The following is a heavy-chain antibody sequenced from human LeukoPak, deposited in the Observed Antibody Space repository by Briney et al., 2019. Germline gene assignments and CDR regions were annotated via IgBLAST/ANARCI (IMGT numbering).Heavy chain of an antibody. D-gene: IGHD3-22*01. Sequence: GGSLRLSCAASGFTFSSYAMSWVRQAPGKGLEWVSAISGSGGSTYYADSVKGRFTISRDNSKSTLYLQMNSLRAEDTAVYYCAKDLKGYYYDSSGAFDIWGQGTMVTVSS. V-gene: IGHV3-23*01. CDR1: GFTFSSYA. CDR3: AKDLKGYYYDSSGAFDI. CDR2: ISGSGGST. J-gene: IGHJ3*02.